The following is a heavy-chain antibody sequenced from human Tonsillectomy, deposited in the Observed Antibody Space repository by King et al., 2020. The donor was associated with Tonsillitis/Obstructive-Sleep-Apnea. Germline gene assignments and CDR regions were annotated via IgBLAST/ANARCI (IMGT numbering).Heavy chain of an antibody. J-gene: IGHJ6*03. CDR3: AKGWILGVITNPNYYDYMDV. CDR2: TGASGGAT. Sequence: QLVQSGGDSVQPGGSLRLSCAASGFTFGTYGMSWVRQAPGKGLEWVAGTGASGGATYYADSVQGRFTISRDNSKNTLYLQMNSLRDEDTAVYYCAKGWILGVITNPNYYDYMDVWGKGTTVTVSS. CDR1: GFTFGTYG. V-gene: IGHV3-23*04. D-gene: IGHD3-3*01.